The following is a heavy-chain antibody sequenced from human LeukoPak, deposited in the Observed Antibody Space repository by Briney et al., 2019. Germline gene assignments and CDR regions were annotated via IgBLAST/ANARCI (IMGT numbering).Heavy chain of an antibody. CDR1: GGSISSYC. D-gene: IGHD3-3*01. CDR2: IYPSGST. Sequence: SETLSLACTVSGGSISSYCWRWVRQPPGKGLEWIGYIYPSGSTDYNPSLRSRVTMSVDTSKSQLSMELRYLTAADTAMYYCATSYDSKTAPYDVWGQGILVTVSS. V-gene: IGHV4-4*09. J-gene: IGHJ4*02. CDR3: ATSYDSKTAPYDV.